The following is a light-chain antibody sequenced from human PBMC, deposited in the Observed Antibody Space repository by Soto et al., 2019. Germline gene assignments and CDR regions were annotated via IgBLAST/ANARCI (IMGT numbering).Light chain of an antibody. Sequence: DIQMTQSPSSLSASVGDRVTITCRASQSISRYVNWYQQRPGKAPKFLIYAASNLQIGVPSRFSGSGFGTDFTLTISSLQPAYFATYYCQQSHSTPLTFGGGTKLEIK. CDR3: QQSHSTPLT. CDR1: QSISRY. V-gene: IGKV1-39*01. J-gene: IGKJ4*01. CDR2: AAS.